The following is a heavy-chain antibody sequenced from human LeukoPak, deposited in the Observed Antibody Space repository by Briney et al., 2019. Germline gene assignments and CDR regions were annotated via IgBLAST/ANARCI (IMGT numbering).Heavy chain of an antibody. Sequence: SETLSLTCGVSGGSISSTNWWSWVRRPPGQGLEWIGEISLRGLTNYNPSLKSRVTMSLDKSKNLLSLNLTSVTAAATAVYYCSRESGAFCPFGYWGQGTLVTVSS. CDR3: SRESGAFCPFGY. CDR1: GGSISSTNW. CDR2: ISLRGLT. V-gene: IGHV4-4*02. D-gene: IGHD1-26*01. J-gene: IGHJ4*02.